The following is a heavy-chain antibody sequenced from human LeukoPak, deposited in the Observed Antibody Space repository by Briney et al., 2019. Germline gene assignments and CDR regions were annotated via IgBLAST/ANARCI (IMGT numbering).Heavy chain of an antibody. CDR2: INAGNGNT. J-gene: IGHJ5*02. CDR1: GYTFTSYA. CDR3: ARQTTVVTGEFDP. D-gene: IGHD4-23*01. V-gene: IGHV1-3*01. Sequence: ASVKVSCKASGYTFTSYAMHWVRQAPGQRLEWMGWINAGNGNTKYSQKFQGRVTITRDTSASTAYMELSSLRSEDTAVYYCARQTTVVTGEFDPWGQGTLVTVCS.